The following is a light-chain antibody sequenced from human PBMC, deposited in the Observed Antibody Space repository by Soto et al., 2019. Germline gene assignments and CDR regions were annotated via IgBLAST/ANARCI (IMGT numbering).Light chain of an antibody. V-gene: IGKV1-5*01. CDR3: QQYYSYPWT. J-gene: IGKJ1*01. CDR2: GAS. CDR1: QSVSWW. Sequence: DIQMTQSPSTLSASVGDRVTITCRASQSVSWWLAWYQQKPGKAPKLLIYGASSLESGVPSRFSGSGSGTEFTLTISCLQSEDFATYYCQQYYSYPWTFGQGTKVDIK.